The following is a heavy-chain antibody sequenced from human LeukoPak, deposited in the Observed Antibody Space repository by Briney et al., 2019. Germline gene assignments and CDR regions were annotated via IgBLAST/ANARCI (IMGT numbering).Heavy chain of an antibody. J-gene: IGHJ3*02. CDR2: IYYSGST. V-gene: IGHV4-59*12. Sequence: SQALSLTCTVSGGSISSYYWSWIRQPPGKGLEWIGYIYYSGSTNYNPSLKSRVTMSVDTSKNQFSLKLSSVTAADTAVYYCARDRYCSSTSCPGAFDIWGQGTMVTVSS. CDR1: GGSISSYY. CDR3: ARDRYCSSTSCPGAFDI. D-gene: IGHD2-2*01.